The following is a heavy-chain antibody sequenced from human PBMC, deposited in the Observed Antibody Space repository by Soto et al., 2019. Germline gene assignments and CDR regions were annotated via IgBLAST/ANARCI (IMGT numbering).Heavy chain of an antibody. V-gene: IGHV3-23*01. CDR2: ISGSGGST. J-gene: IGHJ4*02. Sequence: GGSLRLSCAASGFTFSSYAMSWVRQAPGKGLEWVSAISGSGGSTYYADSVKGRFTISRDNSKNTLYLQMNSLRAEDTAVYYCAKIGSGYYYDSSGYYFDYWGQGTLVTVYS. CDR3: AKIGSGYYYDSSGYYFDY. D-gene: IGHD3-22*01. CDR1: GFTFSSYA.